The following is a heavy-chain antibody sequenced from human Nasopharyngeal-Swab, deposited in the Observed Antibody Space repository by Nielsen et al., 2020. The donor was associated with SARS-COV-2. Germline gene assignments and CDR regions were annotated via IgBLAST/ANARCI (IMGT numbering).Heavy chain of an antibody. V-gene: IGHV3-30-3*01. CDR3: ARDLGGYVGY. D-gene: IGHD5-12*01. Sequence: GESLKISCAASGFTFSSYAMHWVRQAPGKGLEWVAVISYDGSNKYYADSVKGRFTISRDNSKNTLYLQMNSLRAEDTAVYYCARDLGGYVGYRGQGTLVTVSS. CDR2: ISYDGSNK. J-gene: IGHJ4*02. CDR1: GFTFSSYA.